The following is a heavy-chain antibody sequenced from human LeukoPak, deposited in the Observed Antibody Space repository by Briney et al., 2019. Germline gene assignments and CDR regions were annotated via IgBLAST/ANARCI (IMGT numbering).Heavy chain of an antibody. V-gene: IGHV4-39*07. D-gene: IGHD3-16*02. CDR2: IYYSGST. CDR1: GGSISSSSYY. CDR3: ARVLRDDYVWGSYRDSNWFDP. J-gene: IGHJ5*02. Sequence: SETLSLTCTVSGGSISSSSYYWGWIRQPPGKGLEWIGSIYYSGSTYYNPSLKSRVTISVDTSKNQFSLKLSSVTAADTAVYYCARVLRDDYVWGSYRDSNWFDPWGQGTLVTVSS.